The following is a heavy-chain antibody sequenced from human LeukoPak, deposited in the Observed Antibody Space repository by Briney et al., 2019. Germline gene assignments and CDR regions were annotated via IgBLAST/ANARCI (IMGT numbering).Heavy chain of an antibody. CDR1: GFIFSSYS. Sequence: MPGGSPRLSCAASGFIFSSYSMNWVRHAPGKGLEWVSSISSTSTYIHYADSLKGRFTISRDNARNSLYLQINSLRVEDTAIYYCARVQRGEMATFDYWGQGTLVTVSS. CDR3: ARVQRGEMATFDY. V-gene: IGHV3-21*01. D-gene: IGHD5-24*01. CDR2: ISSTSTYI. J-gene: IGHJ4*02.